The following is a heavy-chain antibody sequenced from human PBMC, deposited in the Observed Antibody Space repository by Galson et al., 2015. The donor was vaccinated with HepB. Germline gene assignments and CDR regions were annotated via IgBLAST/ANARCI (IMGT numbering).Heavy chain of an antibody. V-gene: IGHV3-30-3*01. CDR1: GFIFSSYI. CDR3: VRRNGYDSFDS. CDR2: IEYDASSE. J-gene: IGHJ4*02. Sequence: SLRLSCAGSGFIFSSYIMHWVRQAPGQGLEWVAGIEYDASSEYYADSVKGRFLISRDNSKNTLSLQMNSVRGDDTAVYYCVRRNGYDSFDSWGRGTLVTVPS. D-gene: IGHD5-12*01.